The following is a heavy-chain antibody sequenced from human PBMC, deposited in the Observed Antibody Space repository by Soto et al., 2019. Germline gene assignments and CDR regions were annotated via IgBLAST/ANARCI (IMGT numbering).Heavy chain of an antibody. D-gene: IGHD3-22*01. CDR2: ISAYNGNT. V-gene: IGHV1-18*04. CDR3: ARDRRITMIVVDSFDY. Sequence: ASVKVSCKASGYTFTSYGISWARQAPGQGLEWMGWISAYNGNTNYAQKLQGRVTMTTDTSTSTAYMELRSLRSDDTAVYYCARDRRITMIVVDSFDYWGQGTLVTVSS. J-gene: IGHJ4*02. CDR1: GYTFTSYG.